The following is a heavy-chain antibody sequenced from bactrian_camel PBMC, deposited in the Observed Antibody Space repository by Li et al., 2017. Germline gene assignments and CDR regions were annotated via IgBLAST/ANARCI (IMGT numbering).Heavy chain of an antibody. Sequence: HVQLVESGGGSVQAGGSLTLSCAASGYTYTSYSMGWFRQGPGKEREGVAGLYTTSGETYYADSVKGRFTISQDNAKSTLYLQMDALKPEDTAMYYCGADYPGFHRPEGCDLDFPYKGQGTQVTVS. J-gene: IGHJ4*01. D-gene: IGHD5*01. CDR2: LYTTSGET. CDR1: GYTYTSYS. V-gene: IGHV3-2*01.